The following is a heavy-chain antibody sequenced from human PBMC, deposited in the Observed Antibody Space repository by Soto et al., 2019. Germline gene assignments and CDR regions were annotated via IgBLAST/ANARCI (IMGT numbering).Heavy chain of an antibody. CDR1: GDTFTEYY. J-gene: IGHJ4*02. CDR2: VNPSGGHT. D-gene: IGHD2-21*02. V-gene: IGHV1-46*01. Sequence: QVQLMQSWVEVKKPGASVKVSCKASGDTFTEYYIHWVRQAPGQGLEWMGTVNPSGGHTTYAQHFLGRVTMTRDTSTSTLYMELTSLTSEDTAVYYCARGGHVVVVTAALDYWGQGTLVTVSS. CDR3: ARGGHVVVVTAALDY.